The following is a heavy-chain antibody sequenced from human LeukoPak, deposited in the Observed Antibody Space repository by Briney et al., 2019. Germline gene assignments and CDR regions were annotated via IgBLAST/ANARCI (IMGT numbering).Heavy chain of an antibody. CDR2: MSGGGGST. CDR3: PKGTYYDFWSGYSYFDY. V-gene: IGHV3-23*01. D-gene: IGHD3-3*01. CDR1: GFTFTSYS. J-gene: IGHJ4*02. Sequence: PGGSLTLSCAASGFTFTSYSMNWVRQAPGKGLEWVSTMSGGGGSTYYADSVKGRFTISRDNSKNTLYLQVHSLRAEDTAVYYCPKGTYYDFWSGYSYFDYWGQGTMVTVSS.